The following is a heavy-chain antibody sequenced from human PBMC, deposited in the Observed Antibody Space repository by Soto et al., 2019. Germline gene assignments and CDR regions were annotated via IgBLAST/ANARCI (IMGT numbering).Heavy chain of an antibody. D-gene: IGHD2-2*02. CDR2: IDPSDSYI. Sequence: GESLKISCKGSGYSFTNYWISWVRQMPGKGLEWMGRIDPSDSYIKYSPSFQGHVTISADNSISTAYLQWSSLKASDTAMYYCARHDCSSTRCYNFGMDVWGQGTTVTV. CDR1: GYSFTNYW. V-gene: IGHV5-10-1*01. J-gene: IGHJ6*02. CDR3: ARHDCSSTRCYNFGMDV.